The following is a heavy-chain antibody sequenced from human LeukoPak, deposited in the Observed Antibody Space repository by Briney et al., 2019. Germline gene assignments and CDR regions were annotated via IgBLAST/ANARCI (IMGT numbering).Heavy chain of an antibody. CDR3: VRGALSLDY. CDR2: FHKSGST. CDR1: GGSISGYD. J-gene: IGHJ4*02. Sequence: SETLSLTCTVSGGSISGYDWSWLRQPPGKGLEWIAYFHKSGSTDYNPSLKSRVVISADTSRNQLFLQVSSLTATDTAVYYCVRGALSLDYWGQGTLVTVSS. V-gene: IGHV4-59*01.